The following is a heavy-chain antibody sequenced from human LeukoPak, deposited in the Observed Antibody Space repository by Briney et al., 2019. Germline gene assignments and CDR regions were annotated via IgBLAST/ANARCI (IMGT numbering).Heavy chain of an antibody. CDR1: GFTVSNNY. Sequence: GGSLRLSCAASGFTVSNNYMTWVRQAPGKGLEWVSIIFAGVGTYYADSVRGRFTISRDNSKNTLYLQMNSLEAEDAAVYYCARGYRGTGQHFDYWGQGTLVTVS. J-gene: IGHJ4*02. V-gene: IGHV3-53*01. CDR2: IFAGVGT. D-gene: IGHD1-26*01. CDR3: ARGYRGTGQHFDY.